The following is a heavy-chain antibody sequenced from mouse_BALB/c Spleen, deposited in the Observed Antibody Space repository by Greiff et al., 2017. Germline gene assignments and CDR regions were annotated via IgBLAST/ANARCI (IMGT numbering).Heavy chain of an antibody. V-gene: IGHV14-3*02. CDR2: IDPANGNT. Sequence: EVQLQESGAELVKPGASVKLSCTASGFNIKDTYMHWVKQRPEQGLEWIGRIDPANGNTKYDPKFQGKATITADTSSNTAYLQLSSLTSEDTAVYYCARELTGTWFAYWGQGTLVTVSA. CDR3: ARELTGTWFAY. J-gene: IGHJ3*01. D-gene: IGHD4-1*01. CDR1: GFNIKDTY.